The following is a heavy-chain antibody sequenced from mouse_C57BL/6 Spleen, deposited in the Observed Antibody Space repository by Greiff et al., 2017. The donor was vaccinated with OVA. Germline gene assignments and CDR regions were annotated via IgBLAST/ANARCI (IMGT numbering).Heavy chain of an antibody. Sequence: QVQLQQSGAELARPGASVKLSCKASGYTFTSYGISWVKQRTGQGLEWIGEIYPRSGNTYYNEKFKGKATLTADKSSSTAYMELRSLTSEDSAVYFCARDYSNSRGAYWGQGTLVTVSA. CDR3: ARDYSNSRGAY. V-gene: IGHV1-81*01. D-gene: IGHD2-5*01. CDR2: IYPRSGNT. J-gene: IGHJ3*01. CDR1: GYTFTSYG.